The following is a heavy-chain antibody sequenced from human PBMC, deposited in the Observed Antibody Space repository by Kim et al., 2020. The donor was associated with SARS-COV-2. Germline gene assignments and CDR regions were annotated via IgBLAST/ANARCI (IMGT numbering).Heavy chain of an antibody. J-gene: IGHJ4*02. V-gene: IGHV3-43*01. Sequence: KGRFTISRDNSKNSLYLQMNSLRTEDTALYYCAKDIDTMVRGVSKYYFDYWGQGTLVTVSS. D-gene: IGHD3-10*01. CDR3: AKDIDTMVRGVSKYYFDY.